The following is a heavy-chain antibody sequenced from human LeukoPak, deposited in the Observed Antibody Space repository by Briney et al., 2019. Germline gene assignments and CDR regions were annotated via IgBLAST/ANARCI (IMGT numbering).Heavy chain of an antibody. V-gene: IGHV4-34*01. J-gene: IGHJ6*03. CDR3: ARQEGQSPYYYYMDV. CDR2: INHSGST. Sequence: PSETLSLTCAVYGGSFSGYYWSWIRQPPGKGLEWIGEINHSGSTNYNPSLKSRVTISVDTSKNQFSLKLSSVTAADTAVYYCARQEGQSPYYYYMDVWGKGTTVTISS. CDR1: GGSFSGYY.